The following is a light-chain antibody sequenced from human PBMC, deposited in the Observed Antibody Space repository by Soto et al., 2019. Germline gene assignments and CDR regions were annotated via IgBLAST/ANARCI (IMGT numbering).Light chain of an antibody. Sequence: DIQMTQSPSSLSASIGDRVTITCHASQDISNYLNWYQQKPGKAPKLLIYDTSNLETGVPSRFSGGGSGTSYVITISGLQPEDIATYYCQQYANLPWTFGRGTKVEVK. CDR2: DTS. CDR3: QQYANLPWT. CDR1: QDISNY. J-gene: IGKJ1*01. V-gene: IGKV1-33*01.